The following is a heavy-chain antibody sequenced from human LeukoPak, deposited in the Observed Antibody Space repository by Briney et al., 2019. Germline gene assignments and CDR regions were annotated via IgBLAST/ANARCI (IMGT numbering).Heavy chain of an antibody. Sequence: AGGSLRLSCAASGFTFSSYAMSWVRQAPGKGLEWVSAISGSGGSTYYADSVKGRFTISRDNSKNTLNLKMNSLRAEDTAVYYCAKDPGIAVAGTEDDAFDIWGQGTMVTVSS. CDR1: GFTFSSYA. J-gene: IGHJ3*02. CDR3: AKDPGIAVAGTEDDAFDI. V-gene: IGHV3-23*01. D-gene: IGHD6-19*01. CDR2: ISGSGGST.